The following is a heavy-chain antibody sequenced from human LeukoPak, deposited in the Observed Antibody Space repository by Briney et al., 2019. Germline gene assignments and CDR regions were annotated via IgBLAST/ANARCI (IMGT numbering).Heavy chain of an antibody. CDR1: GYTFTSYY. CDR2: INPSGGST. V-gene: IGHV1-46*01. D-gene: IGHD3-10*01. Sequence: GASVKVSCKASGYTFTSYYMHWVRQAPGQGLEWMGIINPSGGSTSYAQKFQGRVTMTRDTSTSTVYMELSSLRSEDTAVYYCVGRFGEGHDSDWFDPWGQGTLVTVSS. CDR3: VGRFGEGHDSDWFDP. J-gene: IGHJ5*02.